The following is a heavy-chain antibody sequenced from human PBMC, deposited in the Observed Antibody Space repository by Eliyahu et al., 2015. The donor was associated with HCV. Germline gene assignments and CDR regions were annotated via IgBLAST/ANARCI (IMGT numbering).Heavy chain of an antibody. J-gene: IGHJ6*02. Sequence: QVQLVQSGAEVKKPGASVKVSCKASGYTFTGYYMHWVRQAPGQGLEWMGWINPNSGGTNYAQKFQGRVTMTRDTSISTAYMELSRLRSDDTAVYYCAWEEYSSSSSHTGGYYYYGMDVWGQGTTVTVSS. D-gene: IGHD6-6*01. CDR2: INPNSGGT. CDR3: AWEEYSSSSSHTGGYYYYGMDV. CDR1: GYTFTGYY. V-gene: IGHV1-2*02.